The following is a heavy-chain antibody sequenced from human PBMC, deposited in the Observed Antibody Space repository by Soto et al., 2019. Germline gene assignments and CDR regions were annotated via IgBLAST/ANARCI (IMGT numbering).Heavy chain of an antibody. D-gene: IGHD2-2*01. CDR1: GYTFTTFG. Sequence: ASVKVSCKASGYTFTTFGISWVRQAPGQGLEWKGWIDPKNGNTKDAQKFQGRITMTTDTSTSTAYMELRSLRSDDTAVYYCAKEYCDSSRCYLPDYWGQGALVTVSS. J-gene: IGHJ4*02. V-gene: IGHV1-18*01. CDR3: AKEYCDSSRCYLPDY. CDR2: IDPKNGNT.